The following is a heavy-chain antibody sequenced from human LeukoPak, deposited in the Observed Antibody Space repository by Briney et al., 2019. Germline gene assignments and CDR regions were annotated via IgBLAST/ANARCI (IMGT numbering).Heavy chain of an antibody. V-gene: IGHV1-2*02. Sequence: ASVKVSCKASGYTFTGHYMHWVRQAPGQGLEWMGWINPNSGGTNYAQKFQGRVTMTRDTSISTAYMELSRMRSDDTAVYYCATGNWNDVKFDPWGQGTLVTVSS. CDR2: INPNSGGT. CDR3: ATGNWNDVKFDP. J-gene: IGHJ5*02. CDR1: GYTFTGHY. D-gene: IGHD1-20*01.